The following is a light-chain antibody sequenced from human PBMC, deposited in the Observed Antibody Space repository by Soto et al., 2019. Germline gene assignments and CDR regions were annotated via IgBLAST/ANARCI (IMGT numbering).Light chain of an antibody. J-gene: IGKJ4*01. Sequence: ETVMTQSPGTLSVSPGEGATISCRASQRVGSDLAWYQQKPGQAPRLLIYHTSTRATGIPARFSGSGSGTEFTLTISSLQSEDYAVYYCQHYNNWPLTFGGGTKVDIK. CDR2: HTS. CDR1: QRVGSD. CDR3: QHYNNWPLT. V-gene: IGKV3-15*01.